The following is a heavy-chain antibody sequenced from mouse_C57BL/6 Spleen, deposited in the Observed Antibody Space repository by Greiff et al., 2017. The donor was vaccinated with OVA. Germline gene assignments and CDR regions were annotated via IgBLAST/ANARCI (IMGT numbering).Heavy chain of an antibody. Sequence: VMLVESGAELARPGASVKLSCKASGYTFTSYGISWVKQRTGQGLEWIGEIYPRSGNTYYNEKFKGKATLTADKSSSTAYMELRSLTSEDSAVYFCAREDLRGPLDYWGQGTTLTVSS. CDR1: GYTFTSYG. CDR3: AREDLRGPLDY. D-gene: IGHD1-1*02. V-gene: IGHV1-81*01. J-gene: IGHJ2*01. CDR2: IYPRSGNT.